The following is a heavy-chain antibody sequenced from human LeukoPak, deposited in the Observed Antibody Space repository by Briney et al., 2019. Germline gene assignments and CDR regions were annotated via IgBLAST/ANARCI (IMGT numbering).Heavy chain of an antibody. J-gene: IGHJ4*02. Sequence: GGSLSLSCAASGFTFSNYWMSWVRQAPGKGLEWVANIKEDGSEKYYVDSVKGRFTISKDNARNSLYLQMNSLRAEDTAVYYCASGRQLGYWGQGTLVTVSS. CDR3: ASGRQLGY. CDR1: GFTFSNYW. D-gene: IGHD6-13*01. V-gene: IGHV3-7*01. CDR2: IKEDGSEK.